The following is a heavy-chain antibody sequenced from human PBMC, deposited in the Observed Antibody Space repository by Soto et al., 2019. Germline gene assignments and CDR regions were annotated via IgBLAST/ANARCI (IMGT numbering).Heavy chain of an antibody. CDR2: IYYSGST. CDR3: ARGEWLGERRFDL. V-gene: IGHV4-59*12. CDR1: GGSISSYY. D-gene: IGHD3-16*01. J-gene: IGHJ5*02. Sequence: SETLSLTCTVSGGSISSYYWSWIRQPPGKGLEWIGYIYYSGSTNYNPSLKSRVTISVDTSKNQFSLKLSSVTAADTAVYYCARGEWLGERRFDLWCQGTLVTVSS.